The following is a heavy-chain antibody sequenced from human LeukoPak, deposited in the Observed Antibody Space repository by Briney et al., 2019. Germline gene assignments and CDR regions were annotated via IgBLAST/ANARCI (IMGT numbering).Heavy chain of an antibody. J-gene: IGHJ4*02. CDR2: ISSSSSYI. V-gene: IGHV3-21*01. CDR3: GSYYYDSSGYYYGGFDY. D-gene: IGHD3-22*01. Sequence: GGSLRLTCAASEFTFSRYAMNWVRQAPGKGLEWVSSISSSSSYIYYADSVKGRFTISRDNAKNSLYLQMNSLRAEDTAVYYCGSYYYDSSGYYYGGFDYWGQGTLVTVSS. CDR1: EFTFSRYA.